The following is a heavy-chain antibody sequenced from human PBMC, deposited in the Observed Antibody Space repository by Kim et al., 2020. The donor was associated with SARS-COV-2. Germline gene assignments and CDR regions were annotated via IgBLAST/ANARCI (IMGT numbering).Heavy chain of an antibody. CDR3: ARDTRDYYGMDV. CDR1: GFIFSSYG. J-gene: IGHJ6*02. Sequence: GGSLRLSCAAYGFIFSSYGMHWVRQAPGKGLEWVAVIWYDGSNKYYADSVKGRFTISRDNSKNTLYLQVNSLGAEDTAVYYCARDTRDYYGMDVWGQGTTVTVSS. V-gene: IGHV3-33*01. CDR2: IWYDGSNK.